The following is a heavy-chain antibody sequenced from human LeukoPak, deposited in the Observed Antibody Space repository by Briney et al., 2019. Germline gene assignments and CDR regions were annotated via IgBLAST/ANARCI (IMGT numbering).Heavy chain of an antibody. D-gene: IGHD3-3*01. CDR2: ISGSGGST. Sequence: SGASLRLSCAASGFTLSSYAMSWVRQAPGKGLEWVSAISGSGGSTYYADSVKGRFTISRDNSKNTLYLQMNSLRAEDTAVYYCAKARLSFLEWWGGYYFEYWGQGTLVTVSS. CDR1: GFTLSSYA. V-gene: IGHV3-23*01. CDR3: AKARLSFLEWWGGYYFEY. J-gene: IGHJ4*02.